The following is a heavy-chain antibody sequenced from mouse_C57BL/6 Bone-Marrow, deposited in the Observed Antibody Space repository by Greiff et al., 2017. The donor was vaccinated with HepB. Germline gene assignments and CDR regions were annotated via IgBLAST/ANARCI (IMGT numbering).Heavy chain of an antibody. D-gene: IGHD2-1*01. CDR2: IHPNSGST. V-gene: IGHV1-64*01. CDR1: GYTFTSYW. J-gene: IGHJ1*03. Sequence: QVQLQQPGAELVKPGASVKLSCKASGYTFTSYWMHWVKQRPGQGLEWIGMIHPNSGSTNYNEKFKSKATLTVDKSSSTAYMQLSSLTSEDSAVYYCAREVYGNDWYFDVWAQGPRSPSPQ. CDR3: AREVYGNDWYFDV.